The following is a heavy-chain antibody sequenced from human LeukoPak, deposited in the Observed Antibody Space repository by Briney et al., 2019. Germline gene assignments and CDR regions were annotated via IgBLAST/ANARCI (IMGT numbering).Heavy chain of an antibody. CDR2: ISWNSVSI. J-gene: IGHJ6*02. CDR3: AKDLFPDYGDSPRVLDV. Sequence: GRSLRLSCAASRSRFDDYAMHWVRQAPGKGLEWVSGISWNSVSIGYADSVKGRFTISRDNAKNSLHLQMNSLRPEDTALYYCAKDLFPDYGDSPRVLDVWGQGTTVTVSS. D-gene: IGHD4-17*01. CDR1: RSRFDDYA. V-gene: IGHV3-9*01.